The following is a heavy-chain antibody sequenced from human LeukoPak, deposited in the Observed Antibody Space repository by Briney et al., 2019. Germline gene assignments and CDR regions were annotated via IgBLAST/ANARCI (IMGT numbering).Heavy chain of an antibody. Sequence: ASVKVSCKASGYTFTDYYMHWVRQAPGQGLEWMGWINPNSGGANYARKFQGRVTMTRDTSISTVFLEVSRLRSDDTAVYYCARGLGMVTTLNYYVADWGQGTLVTVSS. CDR2: INPNSGGA. V-gene: IGHV1-2*02. CDR3: ARGLGMVTTLNYYVAD. CDR1: GYTFTDYY. J-gene: IGHJ4*02. D-gene: IGHD4-17*01.